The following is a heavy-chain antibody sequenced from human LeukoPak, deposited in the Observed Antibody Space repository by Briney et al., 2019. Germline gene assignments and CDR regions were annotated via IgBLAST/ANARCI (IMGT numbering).Heavy chain of an antibody. CDR3: AREKGGWWASIAAAGTDAFDI. J-gene: IGHJ3*02. CDR1: GYTFTSYA. V-gene: IGHV7-4-1*02. CDR2: INTNTGNP. D-gene: IGHD6-13*01. Sequence: ASVKVSCKASGYTFTSYAMNWVRQAPGQGLEWMGWINTNTGNPTYAQGFTGRFVFSLDTSVSTAYLQISSLKAEDTAVYYCAREKGGWWASIAAAGTDAFDIWGQGTMVTVSS.